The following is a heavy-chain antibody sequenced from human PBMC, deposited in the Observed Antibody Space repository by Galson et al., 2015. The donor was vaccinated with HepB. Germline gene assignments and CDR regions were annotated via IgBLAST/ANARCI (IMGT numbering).Heavy chain of an antibody. CDR2: IKSKTDGGTT. CDR3: TTGPGGGSYSHLYYYYGMDV. D-gene: IGHD1-26*01. Sequence: SLRLSCAASGFTFSNAWMSWVRQAPGKGLEWVGRIKSKTDGGTTDYAAPVKGRFTISRDDSKNTLYLQMNSLKTEDTAVYYCTTGPGGGSYSHLYYYYGMDVWGQGTTVTVSS. J-gene: IGHJ6*02. CDR1: GFTFSNAW. V-gene: IGHV3-15*01.